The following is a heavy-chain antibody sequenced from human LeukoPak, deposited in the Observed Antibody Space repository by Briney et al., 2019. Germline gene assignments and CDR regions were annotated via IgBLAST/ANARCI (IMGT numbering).Heavy chain of an antibody. CDR3: AREAPWELLRRYFDY. V-gene: IGHV1-69*04. CDR2: ITPILGIA. D-gene: IGHD1-26*01. CDR1: GGTFSSYA. Sequence: ASVKVSCKASGGTFSSYAISWVRQAPGQGLEWMGRITPILGIANYAQKFQGRVTITADKSTSTAYMELSSLRSEDTAVYYCAREAPWELLRRYFDYWGQGTLVTVSS. J-gene: IGHJ4*02.